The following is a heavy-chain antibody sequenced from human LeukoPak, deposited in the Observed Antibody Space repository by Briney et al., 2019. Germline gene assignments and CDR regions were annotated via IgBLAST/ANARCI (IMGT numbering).Heavy chain of an antibody. CDR2: INIDGSR. J-gene: IGHJ3*02. Sequence: GGSLRLSCAASGFTFSSYWMHWVRQVPGKGLVWVSHINIDGSRSYADSVKGRFTISRDNAKNSLYLQMNSLRAEDTAVYYCARDYCTNGVCSLDAFDIWGQGTMVTVSS. CDR1: GFTFSSYW. V-gene: IGHV3-74*01. D-gene: IGHD2-8*01. CDR3: ARDYCTNGVCSLDAFDI.